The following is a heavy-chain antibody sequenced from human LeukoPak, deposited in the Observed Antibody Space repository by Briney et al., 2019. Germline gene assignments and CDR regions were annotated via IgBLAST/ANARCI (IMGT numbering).Heavy chain of an antibody. D-gene: IGHD3-22*01. J-gene: IGHJ4*02. CDR2: INPSGGST. CDR1: GYTFTSYY. V-gene: IGHV1-46*01. Sequence: GASVKVSCKASGYTFTSYYMHWVRQAPGQGLEWMGIINPSGGSTSYAQKFQGRVSMTEDTSTETAYMELSSLRSEDTAVYYCATGHLLNSSSGYYGDFWGQGTLVTVSS. CDR3: ATGHLLNSSSGYYGDF.